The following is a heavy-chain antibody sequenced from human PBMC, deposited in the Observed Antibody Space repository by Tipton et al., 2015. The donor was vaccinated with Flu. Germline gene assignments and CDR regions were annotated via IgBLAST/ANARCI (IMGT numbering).Heavy chain of an antibody. CDR2: IFHGGST. Sequence: TLSLTCTVSGYSISSGYYWGWIRQPPGRGLEWIGSIFHGGSTYYNPSLKGRVTISVDTSKNQFSLMLSSVTAADTAVYYCATYYYGSGTQSAFDYWGQGTLVTFSS. CDR3: ATYYYGSGTQSAFDY. D-gene: IGHD3-10*01. CDR1: GYSISSGYY. J-gene: IGHJ4*02. V-gene: IGHV4-38-2*02.